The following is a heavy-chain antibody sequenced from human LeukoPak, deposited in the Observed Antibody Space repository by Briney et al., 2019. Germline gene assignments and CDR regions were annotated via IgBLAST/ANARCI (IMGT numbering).Heavy chain of an antibody. J-gene: IGHJ3*02. D-gene: IGHD5-24*01. CDR1: GYTFRQYS. CDR2: VSPSHTTR. Sequence: ASVKVSCKASGYTFRQYSISWVRQAPGKGFEWMGWVSPSHTTRVYAQEFQGRVTMTRDTSASTVYMELSSLRSEDTAIYYCARIRDGYNDAYDIWGQGTVVTVPS. V-gene: IGHV1-18*01. CDR3: ARIRDGYNDAYDI.